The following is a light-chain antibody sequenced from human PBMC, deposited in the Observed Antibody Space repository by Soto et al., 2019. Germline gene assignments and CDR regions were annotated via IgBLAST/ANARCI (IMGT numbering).Light chain of an antibody. Sequence: DTQVTQSPSFLSASVGDRVTITCRASQSISSYLNWYQQKPGKAPKLLIYAASSLQSGVPSRFSGSGSGTDFTLTISSLQPEDFATYYCQQSYSTPWTFGQGTKVDIK. V-gene: IGKV1-39*01. CDR3: QQSYSTPWT. J-gene: IGKJ1*01. CDR1: QSISSY. CDR2: AAS.